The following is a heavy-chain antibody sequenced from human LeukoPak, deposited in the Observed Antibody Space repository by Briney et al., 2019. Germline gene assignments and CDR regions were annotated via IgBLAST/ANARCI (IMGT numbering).Heavy chain of an antibody. CDR2: IYYSGST. J-gene: IGHJ5*02. D-gene: IGHD4-23*01. V-gene: IGHV4-61*08. CDR1: GGSISSGGYY. Sequence: KPSETLSLTCTVSGGSISSGGYYWSWIRQHPGKGLEWIGYIYYSGSTNYNPSLKSRVTISVDTSKNQFSLKLSSVTAADTAVYYCARGSGLRWPTGRAWGQGTLVTVSS. CDR3: ARGSGLRWPTGRA.